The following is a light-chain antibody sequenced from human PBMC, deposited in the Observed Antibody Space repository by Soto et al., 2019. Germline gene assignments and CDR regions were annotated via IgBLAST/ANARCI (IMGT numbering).Light chain of an antibody. CDR3: CSYAGNYAFV. CDR1: SNDVGAYIY. CDR2: DVN. V-gene: IGLV2-11*01. J-gene: IGLJ7*01. Sequence: QSVLTQPRSVSGSPGQSVTVSCTGTSNDVGAYIYVSWYQQHPGKAPRLMIYDVNKWPSGVPDRFAGSKSGNTASLTISALQAEDEADYFCCSYAGNYAFVFGGGTQLTVL.